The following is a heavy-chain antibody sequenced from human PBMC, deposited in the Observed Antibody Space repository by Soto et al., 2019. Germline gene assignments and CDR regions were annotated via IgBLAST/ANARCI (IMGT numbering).Heavy chain of an antibody. V-gene: IGHV3-9*01. CDR3: AKDKGYGTDYGDYVGGYYYGMGV. CDR2: ISWNSGSI. D-gene: IGHD4-17*01. Sequence: GGSLRLSCAASGFTFDDYAMHWVRQAPGKGLEWVSGISWNSGSIGYADSVKGRFTISRDNAKNSLYLQMNSLRAEDTALYYCAKDKGYGTDYGDYVGGYYYGMGVWGQGTTVTVSS. CDR1: GFTFDDYA. J-gene: IGHJ6*02.